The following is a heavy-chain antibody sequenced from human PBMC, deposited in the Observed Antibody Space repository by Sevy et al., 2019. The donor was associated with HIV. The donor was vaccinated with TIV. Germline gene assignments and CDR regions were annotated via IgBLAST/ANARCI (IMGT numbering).Heavy chain of an antibody. J-gene: IGHJ4*02. D-gene: IGHD3-22*01. CDR2: INHSGST. V-gene: IGHV4-34*01. Sequence: SETLSLTCAVYGGSFSGYCWSWIRQPPGKGLEWIGVINHSGSTNYNPSLKSRVTISVDTSKNQFSLKLSSVTAADTAVYYCARTPSPLNYYDSSGYPDYWGQGTLVTVSS. CDR1: GGSFSGYC. CDR3: ARTPSPLNYYDSSGYPDY.